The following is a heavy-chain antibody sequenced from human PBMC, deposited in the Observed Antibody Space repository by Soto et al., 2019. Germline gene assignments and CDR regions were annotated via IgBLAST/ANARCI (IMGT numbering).Heavy chain of an antibody. J-gene: IGHJ5*02. V-gene: IGHV2-5*02. Sequence: QITLKESGPTLVKPTQTLTLTCSFSGFSISNRGMGLGWIRQPPGKALEWLALIYWDDDKRYRASLKSRLTSTKDTPKNQWDLTMTKMDPMDTATYYCAHLSDLSLSGAPRNWFDPWGKGTLVIVSS. CDR3: AHLSDLSLSGAPRNWFDP. CDR1: GFSISNRGMG. CDR2: IYWDDDK. D-gene: IGHD7-27*01.